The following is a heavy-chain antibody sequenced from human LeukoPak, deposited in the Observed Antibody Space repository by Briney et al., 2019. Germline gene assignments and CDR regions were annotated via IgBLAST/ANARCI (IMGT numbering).Heavy chain of an antibody. CDR2: ISSGSGYI. CDR1: GFTFSSYS. Sequence: GGSLRLSCAASGFTFSSYSINWVRQAPGKGLEWVSSISSGSGYIYYADSVKGRFTISRDDAKSSLYLQMNSLRADDTAVYYCARDGWPGSSYYRPFDYWGQGTLVTVSS. J-gene: IGHJ4*02. CDR3: ARDGWPGSSYYRPFDY. V-gene: IGHV3-21*01. D-gene: IGHD6-13*01.